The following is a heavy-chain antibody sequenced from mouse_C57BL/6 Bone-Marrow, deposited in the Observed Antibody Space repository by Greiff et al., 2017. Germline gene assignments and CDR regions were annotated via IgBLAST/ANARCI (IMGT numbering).Heavy chain of an antibody. J-gene: IGHJ1*03. V-gene: IGHV1-69*01. CDR1: GYTFTSYW. Sequence: QVQLQQPGAELVMPGASVKLSCKASGYTFTSYWMHWVKQRPGQGLEWIGGIDPSDSYTNYNQKFKGKSTLTVDKSSSTAYMQLTSLTSEDSAIYYCARDGAGLPSWYCDFWGRGTTVTVSS. D-gene: IGHD2-4*01. CDR2: IDPSDSYT. CDR3: ARDGAGLPSWYCDF.